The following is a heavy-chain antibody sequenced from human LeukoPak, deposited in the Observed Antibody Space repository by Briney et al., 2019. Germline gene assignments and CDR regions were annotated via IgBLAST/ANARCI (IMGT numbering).Heavy chain of an antibody. CDR3: AKDVSNSGWTS. CDR2: ITGDGGRA. Sequence: QPGGSLRLSCAVSGFTFDDYAMHWVRQSPGKGLEWVCFITGDGGRAYYAESVKGRFTISRDNSKNSVFLQMNSLGSEDTALYYCAKDVSNSGWTSWGQGTLVTVSS. V-gene: IGHV3-43*02. CDR1: GFTFDDYA. D-gene: IGHD6-19*01. J-gene: IGHJ4*02.